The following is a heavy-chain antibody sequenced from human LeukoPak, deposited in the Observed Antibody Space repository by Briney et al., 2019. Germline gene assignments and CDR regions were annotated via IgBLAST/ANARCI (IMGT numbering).Heavy chain of an antibody. CDR2: IYHSGST. Sequence: SETLSLTCTVSGGSISSGGYYWSWIRQPPGKGLEWIGYIYHSGSTYYNPSLKSRVTISVDTSKNQFSLKLSSVTAADTAVYYCARVDPRKSFDYWGQGTLVTVSS. CDR1: GGSISSGGYY. D-gene: IGHD1-14*01. CDR3: ARVDPRKSFDY. V-gene: IGHV4-30-2*01. J-gene: IGHJ4*02.